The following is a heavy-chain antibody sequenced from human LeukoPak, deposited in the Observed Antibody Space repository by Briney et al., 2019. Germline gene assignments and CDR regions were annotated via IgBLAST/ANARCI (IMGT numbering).Heavy chain of an antibody. CDR3: ATVGVVNYYYGMDV. V-gene: IGHV3-53*04. D-gene: IGHD3-3*01. J-gene: IGHJ6*02. CDR2: IYSGGST. CDR1: GFTVSSNY. Sequence: GGSLRLSCAASGFTVSSNYMSWVRQAPGKGLEWVSVIYSGGSTYYADSVKGRFTISRHNSKNTLYLQMNSLRAKDTAVYYCATVGVVNYYYGMDVWGQGTTVTVSS.